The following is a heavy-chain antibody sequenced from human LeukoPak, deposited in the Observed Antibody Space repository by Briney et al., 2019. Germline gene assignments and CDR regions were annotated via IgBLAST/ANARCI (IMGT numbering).Heavy chain of an antibody. CDR3: ARACSGGDCYFAAFGI. D-gene: IGHD2-15*01. V-gene: IGHV3-23*01. Sequence: GGALRLSCAASGFTFSSYAMSWVRQAPGKGLEWVSAINARGGGSYYADSMQGRFTISRDNSKNTLYLQMNSPRAEDAAVYYCARACSGGDCYFAAFGIWGQGTMVTVSS. CDR2: INARGGGS. J-gene: IGHJ3*02. CDR1: GFTFSSYA.